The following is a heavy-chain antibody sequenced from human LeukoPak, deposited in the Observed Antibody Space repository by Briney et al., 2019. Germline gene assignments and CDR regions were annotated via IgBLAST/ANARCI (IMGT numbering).Heavy chain of an antibody. V-gene: IGHV1-24*01. Sequence: GASVKVSCKVSGYTLTELSMHWVRQAPGKGLEWMGGFDPEDGETIYAQKFQGRVTMTEDTSTDTAYMELSSLRSEDTAVFYCATLREDTIFGVVITLPFFDYWGQGTLVTVSS. D-gene: IGHD3-3*01. CDR2: FDPEDGET. CDR3: ATLREDTIFGVVITLPFFDY. CDR1: GYTLTELS. J-gene: IGHJ4*02.